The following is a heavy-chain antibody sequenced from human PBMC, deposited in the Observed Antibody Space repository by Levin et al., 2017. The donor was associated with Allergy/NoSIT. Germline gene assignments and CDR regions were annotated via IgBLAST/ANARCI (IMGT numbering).Heavy chain of an antibody. Sequence: PSETLSLTCTVSSGSISSYYWSWIRQPPGKGLEWIGYIYYSGSTNYNPSLKSRVTISVDTSKNQFSFKLSSVTAADTAVYYCARGARWSEYWGQGTLVTVSS. V-gene: IGHV4-59*01. D-gene: IGHD4-23*01. CDR2: IYYSGST. CDR1: SGSISSYY. CDR3: ARGARWSEY. J-gene: IGHJ4*02.